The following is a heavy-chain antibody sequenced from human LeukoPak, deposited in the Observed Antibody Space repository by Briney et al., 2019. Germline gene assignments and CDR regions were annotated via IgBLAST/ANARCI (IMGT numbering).Heavy chain of an antibody. V-gene: IGHV3-7*01. D-gene: IGHD6-19*01. CDR1: GFTFSAYW. CDR3: ARVGKNGWDFDH. J-gene: IGHJ4*02. Sequence: SGGSLRLSCAASGFTFSAYWMTWVRQAPGKGLAWVANIIEGGDVKYYVDSVKGRFTISRDNTKNSVYLEMKSLRADDTAVYYCARVGKNGWDFDHWGQGTLVTVSS. CDR2: IIEGGDVK.